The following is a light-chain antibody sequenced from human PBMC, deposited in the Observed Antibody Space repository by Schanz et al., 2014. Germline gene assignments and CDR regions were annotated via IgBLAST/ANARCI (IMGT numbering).Light chain of an antibody. CDR3: CSYAGSSTWV. J-gene: IGLJ3*02. Sequence: QSVLTQPASVSGSPGQSITISCTGTSSDVGSYNLVSWYQQHPGKAPKLMIYEGSKRPSGVSNRISGSKSGNTASLTISGVQAEDEADYYCCSYAGSSTWVFGGGTQLTVL. CDR1: SSDVGSYNL. CDR2: EGS. V-gene: IGLV2-23*01.